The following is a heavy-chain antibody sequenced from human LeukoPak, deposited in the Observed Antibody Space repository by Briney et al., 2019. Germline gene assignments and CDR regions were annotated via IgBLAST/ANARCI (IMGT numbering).Heavy chain of an antibody. V-gene: IGHV4-59*12. D-gene: IGHD5-18*01. CDR2: VSYSGSI. Sequence: SETLSLTCSVSGGSINNYYWSWIRQPPGKGLEWIGYVSYSGSIRIHPSLKGRVTISVDTSKNQFSLKLSSVTAADTAVYYCAGGCSYGYDYWGQGTLVTVSS. CDR3: AGGCSYGYDY. J-gene: IGHJ4*02. CDR1: GGSINNYY.